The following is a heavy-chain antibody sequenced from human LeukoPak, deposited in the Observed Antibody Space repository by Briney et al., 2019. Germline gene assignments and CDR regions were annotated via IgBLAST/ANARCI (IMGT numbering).Heavy chain of an antibody. J-gene: IGHJ4*01. CDR3: ARHMGLGYTYFYPYFDY. CDR1: GVSVTNYY. CDR2: MYISGST. D-gene: IGHD1-1*01. V-gene: IGHV4-4*07. Sequence: YPSETLSLTCTVSGVSVTNYYWAWIRQPAGKGLEWIGRMYISGSTNYNPSLKSRVTISIDKTKNEFSLRLRSVTAADTAVYYCARHMGLGYTYFYPYFDYWGQGTLVTVSS.